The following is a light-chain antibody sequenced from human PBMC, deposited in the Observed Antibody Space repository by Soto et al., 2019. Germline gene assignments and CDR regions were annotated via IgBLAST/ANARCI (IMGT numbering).Light chain of an antibody. CDR3: QQSANSRFT. J-gene: IGKJ5*01. CDR1: QTVTSSY. V-gene: IGKV3-20*01. CDR2: GAS. Sequence: EVVLTQSPGTLSLSPGERATLSCRASQTVTSSYLAWYQQKPGQAPRLLIYGASSRAAGVPDRFSGSGSGTDFTLTISRVEPEDFAVYYCQQSANSRFTFGQGTRLEIQ.